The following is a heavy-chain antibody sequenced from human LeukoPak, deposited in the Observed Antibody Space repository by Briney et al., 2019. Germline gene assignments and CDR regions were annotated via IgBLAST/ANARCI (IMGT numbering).Heavy chain of an antibody. CDR2: ISSSGSTI. D-gene: IGHD1-26*01. Sequence: PGGSLRLSCAASGFTFSDYYMTWIRQAPGKGLEWVSYISSSGSTIYHADSVKGRFTISRDNPKNSLYLQMNSLRAEDTAVYYCAREKEGSGSYYYYYYGMDVWGQGTTVTVSS. V-gene: IGHV3-11*01. J-gene: IGHJ6*02. CDR3: AREKEGSGSYYYYYYGMDV. CDR1: GFTFSDYY.